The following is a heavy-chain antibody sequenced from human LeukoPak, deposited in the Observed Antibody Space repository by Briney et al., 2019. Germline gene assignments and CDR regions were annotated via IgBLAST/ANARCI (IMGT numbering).Heavy chain of an antibody. CDR1: GFTFSNYG. J-gene: IGHJ4*02. CDR2: IRYDGSNK. V-gene: IGHV3-30*02. Sequence: TGGSLRLSCAASGFTFSNYGIHWVRQAPGKGLEWVAFIRYDGSNKYYADSVKGRFIISRDNSKKTLYLQMNSLRAEDTAVYYCARGGEFDYWGQGTLVTVSS. D-gene: IGHD3-16*01. CDR3: ARGGEFDY.